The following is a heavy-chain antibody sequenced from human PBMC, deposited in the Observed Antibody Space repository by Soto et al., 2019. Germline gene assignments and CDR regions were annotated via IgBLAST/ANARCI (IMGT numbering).Heavy chain of an antibody. CDR1: GYTFTSYG. Sequence: ASVKVSCKASGYTFTSYGISWVRQAPGQGLEWMGWISAYNGNTNYAQKLQGRVTMTTDTSTSTAYMELRSLRSDDTAVYYCAKSPGDCSSTSGYGFDYWGQGTLVTVSS. CDR2: ISAYNGNT. J-gene: IGHJ4*02. D-gene: IGHD2-2*01. CDR3: AKSPGDCSSTSGYGFDY. V-gene: IGHV1-18*01.